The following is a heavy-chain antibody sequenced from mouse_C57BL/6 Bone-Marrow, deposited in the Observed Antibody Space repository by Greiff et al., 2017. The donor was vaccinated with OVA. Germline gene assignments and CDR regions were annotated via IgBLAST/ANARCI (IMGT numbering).Heavy chain of an antibody. D-gene: IGHD6-1*01. J-gene: IGHJ4*01. CDR2: IDPENGDT. CDR1: GFNIKDDY. V-gene: IGHV14-4*01. Sequence: EVQLQQSGAELVRPGASVKLSCTASGFNIKDDYMHWVKQRPEQGLEWIGWIDPENGDTEYASKFQGKATITADTSSNTAYLQLSSLTSEDTAVYYCTTPTRSRRGNAMDYWGQGTSVTVSS. CDR3: TTPTRSRRGNAMDY.